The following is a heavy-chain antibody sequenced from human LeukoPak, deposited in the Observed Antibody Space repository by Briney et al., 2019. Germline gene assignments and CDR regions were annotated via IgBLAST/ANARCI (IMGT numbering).Heavy chain of an antibody. D-gene: IGHD3-10*01. Sequence: ASVTVSFKASGYTFTVYYMHWVRQAPGQGLEWMGWINPNSGGTNYAQKFQGRVTMTRDTSISTAYMELSRLRSDGTAVYYCASLLWFGDLSLPWGQGTLVTVSS. CDR2: INPNSGGT. CDR3: ASLLWFGDLSLP. J-gene: IGHJ4*02. CDR1: GYTFTVYY. V-gene: IGHV1-2*02.